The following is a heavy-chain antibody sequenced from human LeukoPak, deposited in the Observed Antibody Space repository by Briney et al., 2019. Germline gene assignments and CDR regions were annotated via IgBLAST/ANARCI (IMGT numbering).Heavy chain of an antibody. J-gene: IGHJ5*02. Sequence: GASVKVSCKASGYTFTSYDLNWVRKATGQGLEWMGWMNPNSGNTGYAQKFQGRVTMTRDTSISTAYMELSSLRSEDTAVCYCARDYGGNSGWFDPWGQGTLVTVSS. D-gene: IGHD4-23*01. CDR1: GYTFTSYD. V-gene: IGHV1-8*01. CDR3: ARDYGGNSGWFDP. CDR2: MNPNSGNT.